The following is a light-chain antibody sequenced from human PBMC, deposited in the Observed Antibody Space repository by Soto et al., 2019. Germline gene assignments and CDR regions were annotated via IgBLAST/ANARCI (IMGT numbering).Light chain of an antibody. CDR1: NSDVGGYNY. V-gene: IGLV2-14*01. J-gene: IGLJ1*01. CDR3: SSYTNNGATV. Sequence: AMTQPASVSWSPGQSITIFCTGTNSDVGGYNYVSWYHQHPGKAPKLIIYGVTNRPSGVSDRFAGSKSGYTASLTISGLRAEDEADYYCSSYTNNGATVFGTGTKGTVL. CDR2: GVT.